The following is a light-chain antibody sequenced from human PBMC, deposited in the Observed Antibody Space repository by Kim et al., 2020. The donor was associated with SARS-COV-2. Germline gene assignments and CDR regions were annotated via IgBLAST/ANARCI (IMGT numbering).Light chain of an antibody. CDR2: HNT. CDR1: SSNVGADSD. CDR3: QSSDSRLSDWV. J-gene: IGLJ3*02. Sequence: RDTRSCTGTSSNVGADSDGNWCQHLPGTAPKLLICHNTTRPSGVPGRFSGSKSGTSASLAITGLQADNEADYYCQSSDSRLSDWVFGGGTQLTVL. V-gene: IGLV1-40*01.